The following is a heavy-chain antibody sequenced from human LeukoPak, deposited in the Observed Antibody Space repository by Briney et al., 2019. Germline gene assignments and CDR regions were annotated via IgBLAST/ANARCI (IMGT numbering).Heavy chain of an antibody. CDR2: ISYDGSNK. CDR3: AREIGGGLHYFHS. D-gene: IGHD1-26*01. J-gene: IGHJ4*02. CDR1: GFTFSTYG. V-gene: IGHV3-30*03. Sequence: PGGSLRLSCAASGFTFSTYGMNWVRQAPGKGLEWVAVISYDGSNKHYADTVKGRFTISRDNSKNTLYLQMNSLRAEDTAMYYCAREIGGGLHYFHSWGQGTPVTVSS.